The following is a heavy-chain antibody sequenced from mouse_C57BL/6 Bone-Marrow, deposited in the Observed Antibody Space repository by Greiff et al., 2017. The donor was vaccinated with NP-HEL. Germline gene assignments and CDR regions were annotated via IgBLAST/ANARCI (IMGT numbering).Heavy chain of an antibody. Sequence: VQLQQSGAELARPGAPVKLSCKASGYTFTSYGISWVKQRTGQGLEWIGEIYPRSGNTYYNEKFKGKATLTADKSSSTAYMELRSLTSEDSAVYFCAIIPFDYWGQGTTLTVSS. V-gene: IGHV1-81*01. CDR2: IYPRSGNT. CDR1: GYTFTSYG. J-gene: IGHJ2*01. CDR3: AIIPFDY.